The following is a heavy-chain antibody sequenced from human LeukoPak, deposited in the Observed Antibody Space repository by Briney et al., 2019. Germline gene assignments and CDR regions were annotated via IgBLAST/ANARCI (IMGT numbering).Heavy chain of an antibody. Sequence: GGSLRLSCAASGFTFSNYAMNWVRQAPGRGLEWGSAISGSGGSTYYADSVKGRFTISRDNSKNTLFLQMNSLRAEDTAVYYCAKGGYCSSTSCYVGWFDPWGQGTLVTVSS. CDR3: AKGGYCSSTSCYVGWFDP. V-gene: IGHV3-23*01. CDR2: ISGSGGST. J-gene: IGHJ5*02. CDR1: GFTFSNYA. D-gene: IGHD2-2*01.